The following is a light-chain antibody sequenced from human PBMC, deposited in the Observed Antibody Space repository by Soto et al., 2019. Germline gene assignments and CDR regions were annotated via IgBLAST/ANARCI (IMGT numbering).Light chain of an antibody. CDR3: SSFPSRYTLV. V-gene: IGLV2-14*01. Sequence: QSALTQPASVSGSPGQSITISCTGTSDDIGAYDFVSWYQQHPAKAPRLIISEVTNRPSGVSNRFSGSKSGNTASLTISGLQVEDEANYFGSSFPSRYTLVFGGGTK. CDR2: EVT. J-gene: IGLJ3*02. CDR1: SDDIGAYDF.